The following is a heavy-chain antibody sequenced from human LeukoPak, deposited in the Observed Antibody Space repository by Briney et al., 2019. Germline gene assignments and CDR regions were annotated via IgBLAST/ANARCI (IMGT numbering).Heavy chain of an antibody. CDR3: ARGAGYSSGWYDFDY. CDR2: IYYSGST. D-gene: IGHD6-19*01. J-gene: IGHJ4*02. Sequence: SETLSLTCTVSGGSISSYYWSWIRQPPGKGLEWIGYIYYSGSTNYNPSLKSRVTISVDTSKNQFSLKLSSVTAADTAVYYCARGAGYSSGWYDFDYWGQETLVTVSS. V-gene: IGHV4-59*01. CDR1: GGSISSYY.